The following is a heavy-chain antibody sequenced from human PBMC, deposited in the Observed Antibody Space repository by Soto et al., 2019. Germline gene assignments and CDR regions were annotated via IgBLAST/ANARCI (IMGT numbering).Heavy chain of an antibody. CDR3: ASRPNTAGGWFDS. Sequence: SETLSLTCTVSGGSISSSSYHWGWIRQPPGKGLEWIGSIDYSGTTFYNASLNSRVTISADTSKNQFSLKLSSVTAADTALYYCASRPNTAGGWFDSWGQGALVTVSS. J-gene: IGHJ5*01. D-gene: IGHD6-13*01. CDR2: IDYSGTT. CDR1: GGSISSSSYH. V-gene: IGHV4-39*01.